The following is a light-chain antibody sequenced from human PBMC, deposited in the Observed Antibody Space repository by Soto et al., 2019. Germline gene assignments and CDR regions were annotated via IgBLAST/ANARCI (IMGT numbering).Light chain of an antibody. V-gene: IGKV3-15*01. CDR2: GAS. J-gene: IGKJ1*01. CDR1: QSVSSN. Sequence: ETVLTQSPSTLSVSPGARATLSCRASQSVSSNLAWYQQKPGQAPRLLIYGASTRATGIPARFSGSGSGTEFTLTISSLKSEDCAVYDCQQRSNWPQTFGQGTKVDIK. CDR3: QQRSNWPQT.